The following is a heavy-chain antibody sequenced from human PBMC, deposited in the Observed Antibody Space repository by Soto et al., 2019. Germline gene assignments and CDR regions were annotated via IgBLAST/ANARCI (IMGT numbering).Heavy chain of an antibody. CDR2: LYYGRSA. CDR3: ALRSMAVVPEY. D-gene: IGHD3-22*01. V-gene: IGHV4-59*01. Sequence: QVQLQESGPGLVKPSETLSLTCAVSGDSISSYYCMWIRQPTGKGLESIGYLYYGRSANYTPSLKSRVTLSVDTSTNHFSLTLSSMTAADTAVYYCALRSMAVVPEYWGQGTLVTVSS. CDR1: GDSISSYY. J-gene: IGHJ4*02.